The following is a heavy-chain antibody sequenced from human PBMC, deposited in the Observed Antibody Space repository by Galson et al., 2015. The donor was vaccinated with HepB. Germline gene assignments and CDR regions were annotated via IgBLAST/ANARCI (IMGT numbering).Heavy chain of an antibody. Sequence: SVKVSCKASGGTFSSYVLSWVRQAPGQGLEWMGGIIPLFGTANYAQKFQDRVTITADESTSTAYMELSSLRSEDTAVYYCARAYYFDTSGPGGYWGQGTLVTVSS. J-gene: IGHJ4*02. D-gene: IGHD3-22*01. CDR1: GGTFSSYV. CDR3: ARAYYFDTSGPGGY. CDR2: IIPLFGTA. V-gene: IGHV1-69*13.